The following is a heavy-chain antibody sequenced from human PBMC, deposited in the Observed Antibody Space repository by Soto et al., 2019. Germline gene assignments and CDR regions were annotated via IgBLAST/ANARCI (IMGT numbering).Heavy chain of an antibody. Sequence: GASVKVSCKASGYTFTSYDINWVRQATGQGLEWMGWMNPNSGNTGYAQKFQGRVTMTRNTSISTAYMELSSLRSEDTAVYYCARGLRAYYYDSRGPGYWGQGTLVTVSS. J-gene: IGHJ4*02. V-gene: IGHV1-8*01. CDR3: ARGLRAYYYDSRGPGY. D-gene: IGHD3-22*01. CDR2: MNPNSGNT. CDR1: GYTFTSYD.